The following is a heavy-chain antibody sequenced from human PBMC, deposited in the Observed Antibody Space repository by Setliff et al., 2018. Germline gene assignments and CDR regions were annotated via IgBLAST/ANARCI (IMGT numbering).Heavy chain of an antibody. V-gene: IGHV3-23*03. D-gene: IGHD6-19*01. J-gene: IGHJ4*02. CDR2: IYSGGSRT. Sequence: GGSLRLSCEASGFTFSNYAMGWVRQAPGKGLEWVSAIYSGGSRTYSADSVKGRFTIFRDKSRDTLHLQMNSLRAEDTAVYYCAKDQRESTGWFKLFDYWGQGVLVTVSS. CDR1: GFTFSNYA. CDR3: AKDQRESTGWFKLFDY.